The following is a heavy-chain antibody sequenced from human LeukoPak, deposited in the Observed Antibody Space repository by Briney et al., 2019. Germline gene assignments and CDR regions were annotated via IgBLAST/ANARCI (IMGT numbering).Heavy chain of an antibody. CDR2: ISSSSSYI. J-gene: IGHJ4*02. D-gene: IGHD2-2*01. Sequence: GGSLRLPCAASGFAFSSYSMNWVRQAPGKGLEWVSSISSSSSYIYYADSVKGRFTISRDNAKNSLYLQMNSLRAEDTAVYYCARDEGPHIVRYCSSTSCPRVFDYWGQGTLVTVSS. CDR1: GFAFSSYS. CDR3: ARDEGPHIVRYCSSTSCPRVFDY. V-gene: IGHV3-21*01.